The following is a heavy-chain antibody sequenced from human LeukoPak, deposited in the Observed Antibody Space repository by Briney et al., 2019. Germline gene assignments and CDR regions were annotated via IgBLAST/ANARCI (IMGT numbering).Heavy chain of an antibody. Sequence: GGSLRLSCAASGFTFSSYSMNWVRQAPGKGLEWVSSISSSSSYIYYADSVKGRLTISRGNAKNSLYLQMNSLRAEDTAVYYCARDSMGGYDSYFDYWGQGTLVTVSS. J-gene: IGHJ4*02. D-gene: IGHD5-12*01. CDR1: GFTFSSYS. V-gene: IGHV3-21*01. CDR2: ISSSSSYI. CDR3: ARDSMGGYDSYFDY.